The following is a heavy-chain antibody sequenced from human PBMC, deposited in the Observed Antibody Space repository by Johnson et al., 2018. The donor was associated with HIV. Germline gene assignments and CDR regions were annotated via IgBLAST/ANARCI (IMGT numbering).Heavy chain of an antibody. V-gene: IGHV3-20*04. Sequence: EQLVESGGGVVRPVGSLRLSCAASEFTFDDYGMSWVRQAPWKGLEWVSGINWNGGSTGYANSVMGRFTVSRDNAKNSLYLQMNSLRAEDTALYYCAREGGANLDAFDIWGQGTMVTVSS. CDR3: AREGGANLDAFDI. CDR2: INWNGGST. D-gene: IGHD3-16*01. J-gene: IGHJ3*02. CDR1: EFTFDDYG.